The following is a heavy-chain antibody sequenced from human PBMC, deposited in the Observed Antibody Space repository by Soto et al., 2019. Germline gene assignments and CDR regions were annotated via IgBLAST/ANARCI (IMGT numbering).Heavy chain of an antibody. CDR1: GYTFTSHD. V-gene: IGHV1-8*01. Sequence: ASVKVSCKASGYTFTSHDINWVRQATGQGLEWMGWMNPNSGNTGYAQKFQGRVTMTRNTSISTAYMELSSLRSEDTAVYYCARGLEWLRFYYYYGMDVWGQRTTVTVS. CDR2: MNPNSGNT. CDR3: ARGLEWLRFYYYYGMDV. J-gene: IGHJ6*02. D-gene: IGHD5-12*01.